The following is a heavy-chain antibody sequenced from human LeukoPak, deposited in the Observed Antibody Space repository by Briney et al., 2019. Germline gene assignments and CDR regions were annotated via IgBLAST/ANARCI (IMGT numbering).Heavy chain of an antibody. V-gene: IGHV1-46*01. CDR3: ARESGYSGGWYWVSPDY. D-gene: IGHD6-19*01. Sequence: GASVKVSCKASGYTFTSYYMHWVRQAPGQGLEWMGIINPSGGSTSYAQKFQGRVTMTRDMSTSTVYMELSSLGSEDTAVYYCARESGYSGGWYWVSPDYWGQGTLATVSS. CDR2: INPSGGST. CDR1: GYTFTSYY. J-gene: IGHJ4*02.